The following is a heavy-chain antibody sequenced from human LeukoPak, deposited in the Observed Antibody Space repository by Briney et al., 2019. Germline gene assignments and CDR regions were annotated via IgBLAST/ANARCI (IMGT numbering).Heavy chain of an antibody. D-gene: IGHD5-18*01. Sequence: GGSLRLSCAASGFTFSGSAMHWVRQASGKGLEWVGRIRSKANSYATAYAASVKGRFTISSDASKNTAYLQMNSLKTEDTAVYYCTRGIGYSYGIDYWGQGTLVTVSS. V-gene: IGHV3-73*01. CDR2: IRSKANSYAT. CDR3: TRGIGYSYGIDY. CDR1: GFTFSGSA. J-gene: IGHJ4*02.